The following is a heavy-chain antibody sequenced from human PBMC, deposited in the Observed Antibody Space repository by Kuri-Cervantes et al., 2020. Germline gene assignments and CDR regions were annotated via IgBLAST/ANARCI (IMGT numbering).Heavy chain of an antibody. D-gene: IGHD5-12*01. CDR3: ARGPRGYSGYDYSYYYLDV. V-gene: IGHV3-48*03. J-gene: IGHJ6*03. Sequence: GGSLRLSCAASGFTFSSYEMNWVRQAPGKGLGWVSYISSSGSTIYYADSVKGRFTISRDNAKNSLYLQMNSLRVEDTAAYYCARGPRGYSGYDYSYYYLDVWGKGTTVTVSS. CDR1: GFTFSSYE. CDR2: ISSSGSTI.